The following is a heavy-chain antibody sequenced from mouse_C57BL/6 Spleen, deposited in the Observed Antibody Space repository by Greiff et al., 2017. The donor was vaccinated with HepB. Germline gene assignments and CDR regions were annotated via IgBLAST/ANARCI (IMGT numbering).Heavy chain of an antibody. D-gene: IGHD4-1*01. J-gene: IGHJ4*01. CDR3: ARPETVTGAMDY. Sequence: VQLQQSGPELVKPGASVKISCKASGYSFTGYYMNWVKQSPEKSLEWIGEINPSTGGTTYNQKFKAKATLTVDKSSSTAYMQLKSLTSEDSAVYYCARPETVTGAMDYWGQGTSVTVSS. CDR2: INPSTGGT. CDR1: GYSFTGYY. V-gene: IGHV1-42*01.